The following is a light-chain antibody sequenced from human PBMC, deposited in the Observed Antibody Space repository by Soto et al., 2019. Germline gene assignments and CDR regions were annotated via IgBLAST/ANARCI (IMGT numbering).Light chain of an antibody. V-gene: IGKV3-15*01. CDR3: QQYNNWPPCT. J-gene: IGKJ1*01. CDR1: QSFSCK. CDR2: GAS. Sequence: EIVMTQSPATLSVSPGERATLSCRASQSFSCKLAWYQHKPGQAPRLLIYGASTRATGIPARFSGSGSGTEFTLTISSLQSEDFAVYYCQQYNNWPPCTFGQGTTVQIK.